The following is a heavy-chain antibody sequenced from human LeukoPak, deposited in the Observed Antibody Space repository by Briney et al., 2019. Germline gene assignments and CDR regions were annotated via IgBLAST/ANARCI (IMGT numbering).Heavy chain of an antibody. CDR1: GGSISSSDYY. D-gene: IGHD3-10*01. J-gene: IGHJ5*02. Sequence: SETLSLTCTVSGGSISSSDYYWGWIRQPPGKGLEWIGNIFYSGSTYYNPSLKSRLTISVDTSKHQFSLKLTSVTAADTAVYYCARTFSGSYYTNWFDPWGQGTLVTVSS. CDR2: IFYSGST. CDR3: ARTFSGSYYTNWFDP. V-gene: IGHV4-39*01.